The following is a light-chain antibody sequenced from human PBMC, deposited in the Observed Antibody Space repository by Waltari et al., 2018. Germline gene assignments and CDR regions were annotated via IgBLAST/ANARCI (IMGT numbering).Light chain of an antibody. CDR2: DVS. CDR1: SSDVGSYKF. J-gene: IGLJ2*01. Sequence: QSALTQPASVSGSPGQSITISCTGSSSDVGSYKFVSWYQQHPGKAPKLMIYDVSKRPSGVPDRFSGSKSGNTAYLTVSGLQAEDEADYYCNSYAGSNSVLFGAGTKLTVL. V-gene: IGLV2-23*01. CDR3: NSYAGSNSVL.